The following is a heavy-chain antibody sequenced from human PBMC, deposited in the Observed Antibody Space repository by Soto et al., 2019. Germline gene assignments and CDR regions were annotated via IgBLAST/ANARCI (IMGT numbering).Heavy chain of an antibody. Sequence: GGSLRLSCEASGFTFSGFDMHWVRQPTGKGLEWVSGFRTSGDGGTTYYADSVKGRFTISRDNSKNMLFLQMNSLRAEDTAIYYCAKKVNSGPGSQYFDYWGQGTLVTVSS. CDR3: AKKVNSGPGSQYFDY. J-gene: IGHJ4*02. D-gene: IGHD3-10*01. CDR1: GFTFSGFD. V-gene: IGHV3-23*01. CDR2: FRTSGDGGTT.